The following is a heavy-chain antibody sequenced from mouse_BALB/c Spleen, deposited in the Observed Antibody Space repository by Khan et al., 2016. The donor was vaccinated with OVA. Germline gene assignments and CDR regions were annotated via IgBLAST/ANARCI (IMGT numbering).Heavy chain of an antibody. D-gene: IGHD3-1*01. CDR3: ARGGSSGPAWFAY. Sequence: EVKLLESGPGLVKPSQSLSLTCSVTGYSITSGYFWNWIRQFPGNKLEWMGYIRYDGDSNYNPSLKNRISITRDTSKNQFFLKLNSVTPEDTATVYCARGGSSGPAWFAYWGQGTLVTVSP. V-gene: IGHV3-6*01. CDR1: GYSITSGYF. CDR2: IRYDGDS. J-gene: IGHJ3*01.